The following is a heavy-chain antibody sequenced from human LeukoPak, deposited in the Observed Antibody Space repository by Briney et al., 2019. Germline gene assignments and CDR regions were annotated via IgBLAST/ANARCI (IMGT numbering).Heavy chain of an antibody. CDR3: ARPQYGDYADY. J-gene: IGHJ4*02. CDR2: IYYSGST. Sequence: SETLSLTGTVSGGSISSSSYYWGWIRQPPGKGLEWIGSIYYSGSTYYNPSLKSRVTISVDTSKNQFSLKLSSVTAADTAVYYCARPQYGDYADYWGQGTLVTVSS. CDR1: GGSISSSSYY. D-gene: IGHD4-17*01. V-gene: IGHV4-39*01.